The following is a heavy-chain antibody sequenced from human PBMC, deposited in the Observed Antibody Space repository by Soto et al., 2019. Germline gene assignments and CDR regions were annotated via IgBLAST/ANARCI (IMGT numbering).Heavy chain of an antibody. J-gene: IGHJ4*02. CDR2: IWYDGSNK. V-gene: IGHV3-33*01. CDR3: ARTAPSTAMVAY. CDR1: GFTFSNYG. D-gene: IGHD5-18*01. Sequence: AGGSLRLSCAASGFTFSNYGMHWVRQAPGKGLEWVAVIWYDGSNKYYADSVKGRFSISRDNSKNMLYLQMNNLRAEDTAIYYCARTAPSTAMVAYWGQGSLVTVSS.